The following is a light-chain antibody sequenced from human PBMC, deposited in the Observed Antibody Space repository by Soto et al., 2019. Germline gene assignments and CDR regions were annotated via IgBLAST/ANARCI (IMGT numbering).Light chain of an antibody. CDR2: LGS. V-gene: IGKV2-28*01. CDR1: QSLLHSKGYNY. J-gene: IGKJ1*01. CDR3: MQALQLRT. Sequence: DIVMTQSPLSLPVTPGEPASISCRSSQSLLHSKGYNYLDWYLQKPGQSPQLLIYLGSNRSSGVPDRFSGSGSGTDFTLKISRVEAEDVGIYYCMQALQLRTFGQGTKVDIK.